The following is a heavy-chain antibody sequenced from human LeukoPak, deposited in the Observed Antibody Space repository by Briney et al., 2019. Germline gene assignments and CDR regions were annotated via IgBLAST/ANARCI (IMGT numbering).Heavy chain of an antibody. D-gene: IGHD3-10*01. Sequence: QPGGSLRLSCAASGFTFSKYAMSWVRQAPGKGLEWVSGISGSGGGPYYADSVKGRFTISRDNSKNTLYLQMNSLRAEDTAVYYCARDRDGTGNYLLDYWGQGTLVIVSS. J-gene: IGHJ4*02. CDR3: ARDRDGTGNYLLDY. CDR1: GFTFSKYA. V-gene: IGHV3-23*01. CDR2: ISGSGGGP.